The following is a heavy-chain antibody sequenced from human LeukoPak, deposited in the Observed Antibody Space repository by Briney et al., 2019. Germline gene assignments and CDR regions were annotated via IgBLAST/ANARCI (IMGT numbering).Heavy chain of an antibody. D-gene: IGHD6-19*01. CDR1: GGSINSYY. Sequence: PSETLSLTCTVSGGSINSYYWSWTRQPPGKGLEWIGYIYTSGSTNYHRSLKSRVTISVDTSKNQFSLKLSSVTAADTAVYYCARHLRGYSSGWYYFDYWGQGTLVTVSS. J-gene: IGHJ4*02. CDR2: IYTSGST. V-gene: IGHV4-4*09. CDR3: ARHLRGYSSGWYYFDY.